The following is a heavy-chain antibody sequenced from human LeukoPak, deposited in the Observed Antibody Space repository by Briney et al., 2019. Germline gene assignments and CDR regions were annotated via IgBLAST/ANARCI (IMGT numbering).Heavy chain of an antibody. CDR3: ATLVYSGSRYHFDT. V-gene: IGHV4-59*02. D-gene: IGHD1-26*01. CDR1: NGAVKNYY. CDR2: FLYSGTT. Sequence: PSETLSLTCSVSNGAVKNYYWTWIRQPPGQGLEWIGNFLYSGTTTYRASLDSRLIISVDNSKNTVSLRLFSVTAADTAVYYCATLVYSGSRYHFDTWGQGALVTVSS. J-gene: IGHJ4*02.